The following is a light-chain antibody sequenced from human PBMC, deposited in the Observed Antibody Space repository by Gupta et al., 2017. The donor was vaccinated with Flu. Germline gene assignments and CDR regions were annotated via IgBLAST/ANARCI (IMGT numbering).Light chain of an antibody. V-gene: IGKV1D-16*01. Sequence: GDRVTITCRASQGISTWLAWYQQKPEKAPKSLIYGASTLKSGVPSRFSGDGSETEFTLTISSLQPEDSATYYCQHYYSYPYSFGGGTKVEIK. J-gene: IGKJ4*01. CDR3: QHYYSYPYS. CDR1: QGISTW. CDR2: GAS.